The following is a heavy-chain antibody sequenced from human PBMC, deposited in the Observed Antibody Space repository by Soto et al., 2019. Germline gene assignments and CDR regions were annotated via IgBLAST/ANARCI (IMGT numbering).Heavy chain of an antibody. CDR1: GFTFSSYA. Sequence: QVQLVESGGGVVQPGRSLRLSCAASGFTFSSYAMHWVRQAPGKGLEWVAVISYDGSNKYYADSVKGRFTISRDNSKNTLYLQMNSLRAEDTAVYYCAKLRSSGTDYWGQGTLVTVSS. D-gene: IGHD1-1*01. CDR3: AKLRSSGTDY. J-gene: IGHJ4*02. CDR2: ISYDGSNK. V-gene: IGHV3-30*18.